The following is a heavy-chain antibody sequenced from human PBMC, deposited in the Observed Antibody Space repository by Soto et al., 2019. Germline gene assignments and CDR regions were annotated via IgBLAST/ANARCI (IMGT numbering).Heavy chain of an antibody. Sequence: QITLKESGPPLVKPTQTLTLTCTFSGFSLSTSGVGVGWIRQPPGKALEWLALIYWDDDKRYSPSLKSRLTIXKXXSKHQVVLTMTNMDPVDTATYYCAHKGDGDRGFKYWGRGTLVTVSS. CDR1: GFSLSTSGVG. CDR3: AHKGDGDRGFKY. D-gene: IGHD3-16*01. V-gene: IGHV2-5*02. J-gene: IGHJ4*02. CDR2: IYWDDDK.